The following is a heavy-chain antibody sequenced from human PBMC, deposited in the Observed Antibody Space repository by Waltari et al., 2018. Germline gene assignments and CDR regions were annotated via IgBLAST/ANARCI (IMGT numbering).Heavy chain of an antibody. J-gene: IGHJ4*02. Sequence: QLQLQQSGPGLVKPSESLSLTCAVSGDSVSNYYWWSWVRQSPGKGLEWIGQIHGSGKTNYNPSLESRVTVSMDTSNNQFSLKLTSPTAADTAVYYCARDRGRGLYLDSWGQGTLVTVPP. CDR3: ARDRGRGLYLDS. CDR1: GDSVSNYYW. CDR2: IHGSGKT. V-gene: IGHV4-4*02. D-gene: IGHD1-26*01.